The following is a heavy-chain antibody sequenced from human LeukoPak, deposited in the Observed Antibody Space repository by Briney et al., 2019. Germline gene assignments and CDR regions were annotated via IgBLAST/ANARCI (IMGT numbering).Heavy chain of an antibody. CDR1: VFTFDDYA. J-gene: IGHJ4*02. CDR2: ISGEGGST. CDR3: AKDKAPVALHY. Sequence: GGALRLSCAASVFTFDDYAMHWVRQAPGKGVEWVSLISGEGGSTYYAYSVRGGFTLSRDNSKNSLYLQMNSLRNEATALYYCAKDKAPVALHYWGQGTLVTVSS. V-gene: IGHV3-43*02.